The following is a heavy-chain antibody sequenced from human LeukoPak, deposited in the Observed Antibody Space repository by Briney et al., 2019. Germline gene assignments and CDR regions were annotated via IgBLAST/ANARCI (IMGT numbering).Heavy chain of an antibody. CDR1: SGSFSGYY. CDR3: AAQMATRAHNWFDP. CDR2: IYTSGST. J-gene: IGHJ5*02. D-gene: IGHD5-24*01. Sequence: SETLSLTCAVYSGSFSGYYWSWIRQPAGKGLEWIGRIYTSGSTNYNPSLKSRVTMSVDTSKNQFSLKLSSVTAADTAVYYCAAQMATRAHNWFDPWGQGTLVTVPS. V-gene: IGHV4-59*10.